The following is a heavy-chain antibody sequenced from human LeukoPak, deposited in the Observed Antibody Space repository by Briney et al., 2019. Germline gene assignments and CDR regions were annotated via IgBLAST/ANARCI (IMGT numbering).Heavy chain of an antibody. D-gene: IGHD6-13*01. CDR2: MNPNSGNT. CDR3: ARPRAAPGTGSDAFDI. V-gene: IGHV1-8*01. J-gene: IGHJ3*02. CDR1: GYTFTSYD. Sequence: ASVKVSCKASGYTFTSYDINWVRQATGQGLEWMGWMNPNSGNTGYAQKFQGRVTMTRNTSISTAYMELSSLRSEDKAVYYCARPRAAPGTGSDAFDIWGQGTMVTVSS.